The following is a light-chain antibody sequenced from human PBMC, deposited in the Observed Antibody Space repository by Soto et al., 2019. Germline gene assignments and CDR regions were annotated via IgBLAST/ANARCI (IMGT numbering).Light chain of an antibody. CDR2: KAS. Sequence: DIQMTQSPSTLSAAVGDRVTITCRASQRISVWLAWYQQKSGKAPNLLIYKASRLESGVPSRFSGSGSETEFPLTISGLQPGDSATYYCQQYNSYSPTFGQGTKVEVK. CDR1: QRISVW. V-gene: IGKV1-5*03. CDR3: QQYNSYSPT. J-gene: IGKJ1*01.